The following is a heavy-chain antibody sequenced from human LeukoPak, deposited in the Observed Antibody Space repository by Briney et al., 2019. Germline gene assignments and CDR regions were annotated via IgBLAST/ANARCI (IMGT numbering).Heavy chain of an antibody. J-gene: IGHJ3*02. V-gene: IGHV3-74*01. D-gene: IGHD2-2*02. CDR3: ARGPAAIGDAFDI. Sequence: GGSLRLSCAASGLTFSSYWMHWVRQAPGKGLVWVSRINTDGSSTSYADSVKGRFTISRDNAKNTLYLQMNSLRAEDTAVYYCARGPAAIGDAFDIWGQGTMVTVSS. CDR2: INTDGSST. CDR1: GLTFSSYW.